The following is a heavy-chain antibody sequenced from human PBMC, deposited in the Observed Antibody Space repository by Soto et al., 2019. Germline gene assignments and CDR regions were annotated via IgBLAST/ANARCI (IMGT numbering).Heavy chain of an antibody. CDR1: GFAFSNAW. D-gene: IGHD6-19*01. V-gene: IGHV3-15*07. J-gene: IGHJ4*02. CDR3: TTGVNQLLANDY. CDR2: IKRKSDGETT. Sequence: EVQLVKSGGGLVKPGGSLTLSCAASGFAFSNAWMHWVRQAPGTGLEWVGRIKRKSDGETTDYAVPVRGRFGILRDDSRNTLDLQTNSLSIEDTAVYYWTTGVNQLLANDYWGQGLLVTVSS.